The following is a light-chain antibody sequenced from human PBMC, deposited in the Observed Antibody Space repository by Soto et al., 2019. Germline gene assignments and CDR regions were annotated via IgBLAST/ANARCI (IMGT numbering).Light chain of an antibody. V-gene: IGKV3-20*01. Sequence: EIVLTQSPGTLSLSPGERATLSCRASQSVSSSYLAWYQQKPGQAPRLLIYGASSRATGIPGRFSGSGSGTHFTLTISRLEPEDFAVYYCQQYGSSPLTFGGGTKVEIK. CDR1: QSVSSSY. CDR3: QQYGSSPLT. CDR2: GAS. J-gene: IGKJ4*01.